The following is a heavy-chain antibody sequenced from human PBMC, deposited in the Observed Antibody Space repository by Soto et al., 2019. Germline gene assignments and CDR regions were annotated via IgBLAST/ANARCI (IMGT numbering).Heavy chain of an antibody. CDR2: TNSDGTSP. V-gene: IGHV3-74*01. Sequence: EVQLVESGGGLVQPGGSLRLSCAASGFTFSSYWMHWLRQAPGKRLVWVSRTNSDGTSPSYADSVKGRFTSARDNAKNTLYLQMNRRRAEVTAVYYGARGHMVRGVMSILGQGTMVTVSS. CDR1: GFTFSSYW. D-gene: IGHD3-10*01. J-gene: IGHJ3*02. CDR3: ARGHMVRGVMSI.